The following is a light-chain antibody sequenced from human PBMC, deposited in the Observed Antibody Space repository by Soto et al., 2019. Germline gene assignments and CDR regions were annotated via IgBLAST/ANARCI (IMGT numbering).Light chain of an antibody. Sequence: EIVLRQFPANLSLSPCKRATLSCRTSQSVSSNLAWYQQKPGQAPRLLIYGASTRATGIPARFSGSGSGTEFTLTISSLQSEDFAVYYCQQYNNWPRTFGQGTKVEIK. CDR1: QSVSSN. CDR2: GAS. CDR3: QQYNNWPRT. V-gene: IGKV3-15*01. J-gene: IGKJ1*01.